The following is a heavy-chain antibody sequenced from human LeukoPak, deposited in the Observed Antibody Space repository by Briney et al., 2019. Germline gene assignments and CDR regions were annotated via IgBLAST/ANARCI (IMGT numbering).Heavy chain of an antibody. D-gene: IGHD6-13*01. CDR1: GGSISSGGYS. J-gene: IGHJ4*02. CDR3: ARGVYIAAAQYAY. Sequence: SQTLSLTCAVSGGSISSGGYSWSWIRQPPGKGLEWIGYIYYSGTTNYNPSLKSRVTISVDTSKNQFSLKLSSVTAADTAVYYCARGVYIAAAQYAYWGQGTLVTVSS. CDR2: IYYSGTT. V-gene: IGHV4-61*08.